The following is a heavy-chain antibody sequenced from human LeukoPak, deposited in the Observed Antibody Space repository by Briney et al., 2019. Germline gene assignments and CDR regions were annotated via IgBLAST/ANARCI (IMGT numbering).Heavy chain of an antibody. CDR3: AKINGPILTGKLDC. Sequence: GGSLRLSCTASGFTFSSYAMNWVRQAPGKGLEWVSGIGAGGTFTYYADSVKGRFTISRDNSKNTVYLHMNSLRAEDTAVYYCAKINGPILTGKLDCWGQGTLVTVSS. CDR1: GFTFSSYA. V-gene: IGHV3-23*01. D-gene: IGHD3-9*01. J-gene: IGHJ4*02. CDR2: IGAGGTFT.